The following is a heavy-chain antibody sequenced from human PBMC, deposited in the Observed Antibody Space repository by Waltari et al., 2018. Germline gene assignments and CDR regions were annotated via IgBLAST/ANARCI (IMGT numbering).Heavy chain of an antibody. CDR3: ARDTGGGSGSYYNVGWFDP. CDR1: GFTFSSYA. D-gene: IGHD3-10*01. J-gene: IGHJ5*02. V-gene: IGHV3-30-3*01. Sequence: QVQLVESGGGVVQPGRSLRLSCAASGFTFSSYAMHWVRQAPGKGLEWVAVISYDGSNKSYADSVKGRFTISRDNSKNTLYLQMNSLRAEDTAVYYCARDTGGGSGSYYNVGWFDPWGQGTLVTVSS. CDR2: ISYDGSNK.